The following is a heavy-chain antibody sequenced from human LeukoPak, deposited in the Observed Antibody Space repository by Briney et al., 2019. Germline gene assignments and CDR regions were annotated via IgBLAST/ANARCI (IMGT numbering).Heavy chain of an antibody. V-gene: IGHV3-23*01. CDR2: IIGSGGST. J-gene: IGHJ6*02. Sequence: GGSLRLSCVASGSTFSRYAMSWVRQAPRKGMEWVSSIIGSGGSTYYADSVKGQCTISRDNSKNTLYLQINSLRAEDTAVYYCAKDRIVVASGATRNYYYGMDVWGQGTTVTVSS. D-gene: IGHD2-2*01. CDR1: GSTFSRYA. CDR3: AKDRIVVASGATRNYYYGMDV.